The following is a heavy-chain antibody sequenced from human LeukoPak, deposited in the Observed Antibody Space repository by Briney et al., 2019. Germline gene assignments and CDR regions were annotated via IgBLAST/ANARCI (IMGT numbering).Heavy chain of an antibody. CDR3: ARREMATIKSSYAFDI. D-gene: IGHD5-24*01. J-gene: IGHJ3*02. Sequence: PSETLSHTCTVSGGSISSSSYYWGWIRQPPGKGLEWIGSIYYSGSTYYNPSLKSQVTISVDTSKNQFSLKLSSVTAADTAVYYCARREMATIKSSYAFDIWGQGTMVTVSS. CDR1: GGSISSSSYY. CDR2: IYYSGST. V-gene: IGHV4-39*01.